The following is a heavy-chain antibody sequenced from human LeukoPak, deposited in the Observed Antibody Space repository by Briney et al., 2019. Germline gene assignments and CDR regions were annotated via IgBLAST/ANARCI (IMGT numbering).Heavy chain of an antibody. CDR2: IIPILGIA. CDR1: EGTFSSYA. J-gene: IGHJ4*02. V-gene: IGHV1-69*04. D-gene: IGHD2-15*01. CDR3: ARKQVAEQTLDY. Sequence: EASVKVSCKASEGTFSSYAISWVRQAPGQGLEWMGRIIPILGIANYAQKFQGRVTITADKSTSTAYMELSSLRSEDTAVNYCARKQVAEQTLDYWGQGTLVTVSS.